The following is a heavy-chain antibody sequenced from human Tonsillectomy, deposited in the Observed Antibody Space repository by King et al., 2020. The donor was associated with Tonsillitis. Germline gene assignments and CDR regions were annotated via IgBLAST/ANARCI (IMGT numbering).Heavy chain of an antibody. CDR1: GGSINSSSYY. Sequence: LQLQESGPGLVKPSETLSLTCTVSGGSINSSSYYWAWIRQSPGKGLEWIGTIYYSGTTYYNPSLKSRVTLSVDTSKDQFSLGLSSVTAADTAVYYCARASIAAAVSFWFDPWGQGTLVTVSS. D-gene: IGHD6-13*01. CDR2: IYYSGTT. V-gene: IGHV4-39*01. J-gene: IGHJ5*02. CDR3: ARASIAAAVSFWFDP.